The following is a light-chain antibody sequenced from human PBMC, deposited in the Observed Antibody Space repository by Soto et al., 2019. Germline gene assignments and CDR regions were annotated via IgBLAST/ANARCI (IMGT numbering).Light chain of an antibody. CDR1: QSVRSSY. Sequence: IVLTQSPGTLSLSPGERATLSCRASQSVRSSYLAWYQQKPGQAPRLLIYGASYRATGIPERFSGSGSGTDFTLTISRLEAVDFAVYYCLQYGRSPVTFGQGTKVEIK. CDR3: LQYGRSPVT. V-gene: IGKV3-20*01. J-gene: IGKJ1*01. CDR2: GAS.